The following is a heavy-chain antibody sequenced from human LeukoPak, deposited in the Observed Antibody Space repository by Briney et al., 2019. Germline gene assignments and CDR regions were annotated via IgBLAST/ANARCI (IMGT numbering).Heavy chain of an antibody. V-gene: IGHV3-7*03. CDR1: GFTFSSYW. CDR3: TRDFDFSSAI. J-gene: IGHJ4*02. Sequence: GGALRLSCAAPGFTFSSYWMRWVRQAPGKGLGWVANIKQDGSEKNYVDSVKGRFTISRDNAKNSLYLQMNSLRAEDTAVYYCTRDFDFSSAIWGQGTLVTVSS. CDR2: IKQDGSEK. D-gene: IGHD3-3*01.